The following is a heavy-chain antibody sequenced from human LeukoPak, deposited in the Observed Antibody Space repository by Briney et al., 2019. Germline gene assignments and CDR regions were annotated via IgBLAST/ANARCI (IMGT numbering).Heavy chain of an antibody. J-gene: IGHJ5*02. D-gene: IGHD1-20*01. CDR2: IHYSGTT. V-gene: IGHV4-59*08. Sequence: SETLSLTCTVSGGSNYWSWIRQPPGKGLEWIAYIHYSGTTNYNPSLKSRVTISIDTSKNQFSLKLNSVTAADTAVYYCAKHSNWNAGVDWFDPWGQGTLVTVSS. CDR3: AKHSNWNAGVDWFDP. CDR1: GGSNY.